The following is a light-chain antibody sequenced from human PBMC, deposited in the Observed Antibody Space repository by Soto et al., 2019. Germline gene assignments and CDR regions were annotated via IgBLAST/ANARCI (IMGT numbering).Light chain of an antibody. J-gene: IGKJ1*01. CDR1: QSLLHSNGYTY. Sequence: EIVMTQSPLSLPVTPGEPASISCRSSQSLLHSNGYTYLDWYLQKPGQSPQLLIYLGSNRASGVPDRFSGSGSGTDFTLKISRVEAEDLGVYYCMQALQTWAFGQGTKVDIK. CDR2: LGS. V-gene: IGKV2-28*01. CDR3: MQALQTWA.